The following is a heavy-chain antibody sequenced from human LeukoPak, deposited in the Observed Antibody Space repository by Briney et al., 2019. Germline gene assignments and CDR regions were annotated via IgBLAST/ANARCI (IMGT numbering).Heavy chain of an antibody. CDR3: ARGYRSCGDY. Sequence: GASVKVSCKASGYTFTTYGITWVRQAPGQGLEWMGWISIYNGDTIYARELQGRVTMTTETSTSTAYMELRSLRSDDTAVYYCARGYRSCGDYWGQGTLVTVSS. CDR2: ISIYNGDT. CDR1: GYTFTTYG. D-gene: IGHD6-13*01. V-gene: IGHV1-18*01. J-gene: IGHJ4*02.